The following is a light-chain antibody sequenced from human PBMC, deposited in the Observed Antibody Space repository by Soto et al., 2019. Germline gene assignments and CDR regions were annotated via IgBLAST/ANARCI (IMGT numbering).Light chain of an antibody. J-gene: IGLJ1*01. CDR1: SSDVGGYNS. Sequence: QSALTQPASVSGSPGQSITISCTGTSSDVGGYNSVSWYQQHPGKAPKLMIYEVSXRPSGVXXRFSGSKSGNTASLTISGLQAEDEADYYCSSYTTSSTLLYVFGTGTKVTVL. V-gene: IGLV2-14*01. CDR2: EVS. CDR3: SSYTTSSTLLYV.